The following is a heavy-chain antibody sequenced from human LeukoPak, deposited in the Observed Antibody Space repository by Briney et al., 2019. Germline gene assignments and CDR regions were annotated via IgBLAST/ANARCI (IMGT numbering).Heavy chain of an antibody. CDR3: ARDHATSCAFDI. Sequence: SETLSLTCTVSGGSISSGGYYWSWIRQHPGKGLEWIGYIYYSGSTYYIPSLKSRVTISVDTSKNQFSLKLSSVTAADTAVYYCARDHATSCAFDIWGQGTMVTVSS. J-gene: IGHJ3*02. CDR1: GGSISSGGYY. CDR2: IYYSGST. V-gene: IGHV4-31*03.